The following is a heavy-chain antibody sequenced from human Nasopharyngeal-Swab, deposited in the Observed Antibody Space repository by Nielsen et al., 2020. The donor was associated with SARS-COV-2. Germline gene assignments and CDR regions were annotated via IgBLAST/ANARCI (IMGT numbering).Heavy chain of an antibody. D-gene: IGHD2-21*02. CDR3: ARGGDWRFDP. V-gene: IGHV4-31*03. J-gene: IGHJ5*02. Sequence: SETLSLTCTVSGGSISSGGYYWSWIRQHPGKGLEWIGYIYYSGSTYYNPSLKSRVTISVDTSKNQFSLKLSSVTAADTAVYYCARGGDWRFDPWGQGTLVTVSS. CDR2: IYYSGST. CDR1: GGSISSGGYY.